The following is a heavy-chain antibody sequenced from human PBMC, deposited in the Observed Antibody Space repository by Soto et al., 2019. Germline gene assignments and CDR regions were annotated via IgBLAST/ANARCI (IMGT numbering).Heavy chain of an antibody. V-gene: IGHV4-59*01. Sequence: SATMSLTRAVLGGPSSIYYWSWIRKPTGKGLEWIGYIYYSGSTNYNPSLKSRVTISVDTSKNQFSLKLSSVTAADTAVYYCARTLSEYSSSPLDYWGQGTLVTVSS. CDR2: IYYSGST. CDR3: ARTLSEYSSSPLDY. CDR1: GGPSSIYY. D-gene: IGHD6-6*01. J-gene: IGHJ4*02.